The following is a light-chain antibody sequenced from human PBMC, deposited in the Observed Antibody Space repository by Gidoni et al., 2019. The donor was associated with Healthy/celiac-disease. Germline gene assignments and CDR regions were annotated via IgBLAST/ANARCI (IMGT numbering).Light chain of an antibody. CDR1: QSISSY. Sequence: DIQMTQSPSSLSASVGDRVTITCRASQSISSYLNWYQQKPGKAPTLLIYAASSLPSGVPSRFSGSGSGTDFTLTISSLQPEDFATYSCQQSYSTPRTFGQGTRLEIK. V-gene: IGKV1-39*01. J-gene: IGKJ5*01. CDR2: AAS. CDR3: QQSYSTPRT.